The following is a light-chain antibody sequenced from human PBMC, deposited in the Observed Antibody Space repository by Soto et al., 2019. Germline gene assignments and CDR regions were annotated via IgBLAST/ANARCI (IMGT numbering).Light chain of an antibody. CDR1: GSNIGAPYD. CDR2: GST. V-gene: IGLV1-40*01. Sequence: QSVLTQPPSLSGAPGQRVTISCTGSGSNIGAPYDVHWYQHLPGTAPKLLIYGSTNRPSGVPGRFSGSKSGTSASLAITGLHAEDEADYYCQSYDSSLSGYVFGAGPKLTVL. CDR3: QSYDSSLSGYV. J-gene: IGLJ1*01.